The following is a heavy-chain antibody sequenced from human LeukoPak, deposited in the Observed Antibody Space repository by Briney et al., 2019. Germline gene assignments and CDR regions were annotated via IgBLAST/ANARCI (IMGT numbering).Heavy chain of an antibody. CDR3: AKDSRDSTVTKYYFDY. J-gene: IGHJ4*02. CDR2: IRYDGSNK. D-gene: IGHD4-17*01. Sequence: PGGSLRLSCAASGFTFSSYGMHWVRQAPGKGLEWVAFIRYDGSNKYYADSVKGRFTISRDNSKNTLYLQMNSLRAEDTAVYYCAKDSRDSTVTKYYFDYWGQGTLVTVSS. V-gene: IGHV3-30*02. CDR1: GFTFSSYG.